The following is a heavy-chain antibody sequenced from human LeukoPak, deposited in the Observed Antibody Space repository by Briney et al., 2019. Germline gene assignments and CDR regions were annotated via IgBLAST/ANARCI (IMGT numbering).Heavy chain of an antibody. CDR2: ISYDGSTI. CDR1: GFTFSRYG. D-gene: IGHD1-26*01. V-gene: IGHV3-30*18. Sequence: GGSLRLSCAASGFTFSRYGIHWVRQAPGEGLEWVAVISYDGSTIYYADSVKGRFTISRDNSKDTLYLQMNSLRGDDTAVYYCAKGVGSTGSYFDYWGQGTLVTVSS. J-gene: IGHJ4*02. CDR3: AKGVGSTGSYFDY.